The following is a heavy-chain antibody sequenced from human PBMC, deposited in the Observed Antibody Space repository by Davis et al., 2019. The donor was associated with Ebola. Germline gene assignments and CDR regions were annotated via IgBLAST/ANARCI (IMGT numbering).Heavy chain of an antibody. CDR2: IGTAGDT. Sequence: LSLTCAASGFTFSSYDMHWVRQVTGKGLEWVSAIGTAGDTYYPGSVKGRFTISRENAKNSLYLQMNSLRAGDTAVYYCARAHFGRSSFDYWGQGTLVTVSS. CDR1: GFTFSSYD. J-gene: IGHJ4*02. V-gene: IGHV3-13*01. CDR3: ARAHFGRSSFDY. D-gene: IGHD6-6*01.